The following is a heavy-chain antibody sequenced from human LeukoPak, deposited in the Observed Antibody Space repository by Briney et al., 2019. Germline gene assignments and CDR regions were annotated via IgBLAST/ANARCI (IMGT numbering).Heavy chain of an antibody. J-gene: IGHJ6*04. CDR2: IIPIFGTA. Sequence: ASVKGSCKASGGTFSSYAISWVRQAPGQGLEWMGGIIPIFGTANYAQKFQGRVTITADESTSTAYMELSSLRSEDTAVYYCARANLEFGGSPQVYYYYGMDVWGKGTTVTVSS. D-gene: IGHD2-15*01. V-gene: IGHV1-69*13. CDR1: GGTFSSYA. CDR3: ARANLEFGGSPQVYYYYGMDV.